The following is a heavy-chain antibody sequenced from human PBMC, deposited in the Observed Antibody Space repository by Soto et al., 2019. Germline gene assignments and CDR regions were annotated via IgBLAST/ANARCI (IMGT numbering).Heavy chain of an antibody. J-gene: IGHJ4*02. Sequence: QVQLQESGPGLVKPSETLSLPCTVSGGSISSYYWSWIRQPPGKGLEWIGYIYYSGSTNYNPSLKSRVTISVDTSKNQFARKLSSVTAADTAVYYCARGYDSLGYWGQGTLVTVSS. CDR1: GGSISSYY. V-gene: IGHV4-59*01. CDR2: IYYSGST. D-gene: IGHD3-22*01. CDR3: ARGYDSLGY.